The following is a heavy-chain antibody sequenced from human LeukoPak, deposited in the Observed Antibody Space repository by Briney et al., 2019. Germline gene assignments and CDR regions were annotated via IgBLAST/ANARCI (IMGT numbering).Heavy chain of an antibody. CDR1: GGSISSYY. Sequence: PSETLSLTCTVSGGSISSYYWSWIRQPPGKGLEWIGYIYYSGSTNYNPSLKSRVTISVDTSKNQFSLKLSSVTAADTAVYYCARGPADYDILTGYYPHFDYWGQGTLVTVSS. CDR2: IYYSGST. J-gene: IGHJ4*02. CDR3: ARGPADYDILTGYYPHFDY. V-gene: IGHV4-59*01. D-gene: IGHD3-9*01.